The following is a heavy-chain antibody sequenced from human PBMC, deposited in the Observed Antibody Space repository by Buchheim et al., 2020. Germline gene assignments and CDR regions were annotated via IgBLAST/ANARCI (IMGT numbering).Heavy chain of an antibody. CDR1: GFSFSSYA. Sequence: QVELVESGGGAVQPGRSLSLSCAASGFSFSSYAMHWVRQAPGKGLEWVAVMSYDGSNKYYGDSVTGRFTISSDNSKNMPYLQMNSLRPEDSAVYYCARDRDSSGWYSFSSDYWGQGTL. V-gene: IGHV3-30-3*01. D-gene: IGHD6-19*01. CDR2: MSYDGSNK. CDR3: ARDRDSSGWYSFSSDY. J-gene: IGHJ4*02.